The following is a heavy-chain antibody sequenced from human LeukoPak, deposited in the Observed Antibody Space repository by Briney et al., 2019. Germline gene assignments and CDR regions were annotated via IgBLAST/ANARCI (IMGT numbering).Heavy chain of an antibody. D-gene: IGHD2-2*01. CDR2: ISTSGDST. CDR1: GFTFNNYA. J-gene: IGHJ4*02. Sequence: GGSQRLSCAASGFTFNNYAMTWVRQAPGKGLEWVSTISTSGDSTYYADSVKGRFTISRDNSKNTLYLQMNSLTAEDTALHYCARARYCSSTSCFLDYWGQGTLVTVSS. CDR3: ARARYCSSTSCFLDY. V-gene: IGHV3-23*01.